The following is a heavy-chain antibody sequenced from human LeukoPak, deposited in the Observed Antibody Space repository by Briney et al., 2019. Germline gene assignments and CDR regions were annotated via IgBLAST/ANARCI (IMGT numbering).Heavy chain of an antibody. J-gene: IGHJ4*02. Sequence: SETLSLTCTVSGGSISSSSYYWGWIRQPPGKGLEWIGCIYYSGSTYYNPSLKSRVTISVDTSKNQFSLKLSSVTAADTAVYYCARHLSQQLVGEPLDYWGQGTLVTVSS. CDR2: IYYSGST. D-gene: IGHD6-13*01. V-gene: IGHV4-39*01. CDR3: ARHLSQQLVGEPLDY. CDR1: GGSISSSSYY.